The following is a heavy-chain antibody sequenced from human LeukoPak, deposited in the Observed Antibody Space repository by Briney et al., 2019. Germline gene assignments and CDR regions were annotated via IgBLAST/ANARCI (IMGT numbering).Heavy chain of an antibody. CDR1: GFTFSSYA. Sequence: GGSLRLSCAASGFTFSSYAMSWVRQAPGKGLKWVSAISGSGDSTYYADSVKGRFTISRDNSKNTLHLQMNRLRVEDTALYFCAKDHDNTDSYYYFDSWGLGTLVTVSS. D-gene: IGHD3-10*01. CDR3: AKDHDNTDSYYYFDS. J-gene: IGHJ4*02. V-gene: IGHV3-23*01. CDR2: ISGSGDST.